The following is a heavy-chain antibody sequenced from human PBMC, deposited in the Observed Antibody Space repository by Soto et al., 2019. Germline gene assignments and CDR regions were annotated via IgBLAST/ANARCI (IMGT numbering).Heavy chain of an antibody. CDR3: VRGALTMVRGVVLYNWFDP. J-gene: IGHJ5*02. CDR1: GFTFSSYA. D-gene: IGHD3-10*01. Sequence: QVQLVESGGGVVQPGRSLRLSCAASGFTFSSYAMHWVRQAPGKGLEWVAVISYDGSNKYYADSVKGRFTISRDNSKNTLYLQMNSLRAEDTAVYYCVRGALTMVRGVVLYNWFDPWGQGTLVTVSS. V-gene: IGHV3-30-3*01. CDR2: ISYDGSNK.